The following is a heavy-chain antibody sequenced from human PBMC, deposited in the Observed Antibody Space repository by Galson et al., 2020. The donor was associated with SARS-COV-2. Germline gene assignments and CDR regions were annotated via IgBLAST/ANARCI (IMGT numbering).Heavy chain of an antibody. CDR3: AKDQGNDYGDQLDY. J-gene: IGHJ4*02. V-gene: IGHV3-23*01. Sequence: GESLKISCAASGFTFSRYAMSWVRQAPGKGLEWVSIISSGGASTYHADSVKGRFTISRDNSKNTFYLHMNSLRAEDTALYYCAKDQGNDYGDQLDYWGQGTLVSVSS. CDR2: ISSGGAST. D-gene: IGHD4-17*01. CDR1: GFTFSRYA.